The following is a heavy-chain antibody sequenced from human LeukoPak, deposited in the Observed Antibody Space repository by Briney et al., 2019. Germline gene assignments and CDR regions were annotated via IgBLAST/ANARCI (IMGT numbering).Heavy chain of an antibody. V-gene: IGHV3-21*01. D-gene: IGHD5-24*01. CDR1: GFTFSSYS. Sequence: GGSLRLSCAASGFTFSSYSMNWVRQAPGKRLEWVSSISSSSSYIYYADSVKGRFTISRDNAKNSLYLQMNSLRAEDTAVYYCARDYRWLPFDYWGQGTLATVSS. CDR3: ARDYRWLPFDY. J-gene: IGHJ4*02. CDR2: ISSSSSYI.